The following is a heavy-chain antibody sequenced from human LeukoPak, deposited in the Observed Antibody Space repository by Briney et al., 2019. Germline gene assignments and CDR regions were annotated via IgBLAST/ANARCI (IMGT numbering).Heavy chain of an antibody. CDR3: ARDSSGYYYFDY. J-gene: IGHJ4*02. CDR2: IYYSGST. Sequence: PSETLSLTCTVSGGSISSSRYYWGWIRQPPGKGLEWMGSIYYSGSTYYNPSLKSRVTISVDTSKNQFSLKLSSVTAADTAVYYCARDSSGYYYFDYWGQGTLVTVSS. V-gene: IGHV4-39*01. D-gene: IGHD3-22*01. CDR1: GGSISSSRYY.